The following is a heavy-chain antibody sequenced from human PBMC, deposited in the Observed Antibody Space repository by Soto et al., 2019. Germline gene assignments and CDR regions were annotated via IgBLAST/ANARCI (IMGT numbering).Heavy chain of an antibody. CDR3: ARVLLVGAIYYGMDV. D-gene: IGHD1-26*01. V-gene: IGHV1-18*01. Sequence: QVQLVQSGAEVKKPGASVKVSCKASGYTFTSYGISWVRQAPGQGLEWMGWISAYNGNTNYAQKLQGRVTRTTDKSTSTAYMELRSLRSDDTAVYYCARVLLVGAIYYGMDVWGQGTTVTVSS. CDR1: GYTFTSYG. J-gene: IGHJ6*02. CDR2: ISAYNGNT.